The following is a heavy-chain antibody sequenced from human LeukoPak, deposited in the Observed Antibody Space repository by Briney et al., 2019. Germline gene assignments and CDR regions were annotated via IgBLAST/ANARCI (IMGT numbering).Heavy chain of an antibody. D-gene: IGHD6-19*01. CDR1: GFTFSSYS. CDR3: ARALPYSSGPFDY. J-gene: IGHJ4*02. V-gene: IGHV3-21*01. Sequence: GGSLRLSCAASGFTFSSYSMNWVRQAPGQGLEWVSSISSSSSYIYYADSVKGRFTISRDNAKNSLYLQMNSLRAEDTAVYYCARALPYSSGPFDYWGQGTLVTVSS. CDR2: ISSSSSYI.